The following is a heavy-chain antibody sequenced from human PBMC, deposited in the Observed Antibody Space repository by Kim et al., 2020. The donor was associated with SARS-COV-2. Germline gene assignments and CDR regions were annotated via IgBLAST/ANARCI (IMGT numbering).Heavy chain of an antibody. CDR2: IIPILGIA. CDR3: ARSRQPRYCSGGSCYLDY. CDR1: GGTFSSYA. Sequence: SVKVSCKASGGTFSSYAISWVRQAPGQGLEWMGRIIPILGIANYAQQFQGRVTTTADKSTSTAYMELSSLRSEDTAGYYCARSRQPRYCSGGSCYLDYW. V-gene: IGHV1-69*04. D-gene: IGHD2-15*01. J-gene: IGHJ4*01.